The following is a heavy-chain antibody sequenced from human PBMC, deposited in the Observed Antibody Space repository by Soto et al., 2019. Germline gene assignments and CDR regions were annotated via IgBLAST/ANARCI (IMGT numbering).Heavy chain of an antibody. V-gene: IGHV3-74*01. Sequence: EVQLVESGGGLVQPGGSLRLSCAASGFLFNTYWMFWVRQAPRKGLLWVSRIKSDGSSTNYADSVKGRFTISRDNAKNTLYLQVTSLRAEDTAVYYCAIGGGDYNYLDYWGQGILVTVSS. CDR3: AIGGGDYNYLDY. J-gene: IGHJ4*02. CDR1: GFLFNTYW. D-gene: IGHD3-9*01. CDR2: IKSDGSST.